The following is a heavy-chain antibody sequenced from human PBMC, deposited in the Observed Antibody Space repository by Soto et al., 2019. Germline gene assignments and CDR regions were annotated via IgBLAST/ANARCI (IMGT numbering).Heavy chain of an antibody. Sequence: PGGSLRLSWAASGFTFSRYGMNWLRQAPGKGLGWVASISSSTSYVYYADSVKGRFSTSRDNAKNILYLEMYALRTEDTAVYYCARDPSEGRVGNWFESWGQGTLVTVSS. V-gene: IGHV3-21*06. CDR2: ISSSTSYV. CDR1: GFTFSRYG. J-gene: IGHJ5*01. CDR3: ARDPSEGRVGNWFES. D-gene: IGHD2-2*01.